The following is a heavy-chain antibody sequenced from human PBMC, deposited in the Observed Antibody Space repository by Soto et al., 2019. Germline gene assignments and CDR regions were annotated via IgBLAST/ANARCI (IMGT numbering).Heavy chain of an antibody. Sequence: QVQLVESGGGVVQPGRSLRLSCAASEFTFSNYGMHWVRQAPGKGLEWVAVILNDGSNRYHADSVKDRFTISRDNSKNTLYLQMNSLRAEYTAVYYCASDDEYSGNGMDVWGQGTTVTVS. CDR3: ASDDEYSGNGMDV. CDR2: ILNDGSNR. J-gene: IGHJ6*02. CDR1: EFTFSNYG. V-gene: IGHV3-33*01. D-gene: IGHD3-10*01.